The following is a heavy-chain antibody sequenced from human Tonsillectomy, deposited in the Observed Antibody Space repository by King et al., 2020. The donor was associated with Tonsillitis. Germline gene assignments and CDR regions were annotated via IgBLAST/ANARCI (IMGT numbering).Heavy chain of an antibody. CDR1: GGSFSGYY. V-gene: IGHV4-34*01. Sequence: VQLQQWGAGLLKPSETLSLTCAVYGGSFSGYYWSWIRQPPGKGLEWIGEISQSGSTNYNPSLKSRVTISVDTSKNQFSLKLSSVTAAVAAVYYCARRDLVVTAPDYWGQGTLVTVSS. CDR2: ISQSGST. J-gene: IGHJ4*02. CDR3: ARRDLVVTAPDY. D-gene: IGHD2-21*02.